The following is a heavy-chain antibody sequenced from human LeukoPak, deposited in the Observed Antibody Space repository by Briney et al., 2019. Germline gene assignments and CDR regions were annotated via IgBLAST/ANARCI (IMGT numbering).Heavy chain of an antibody. V-gene: IGHV3-11*01. Sequence: PGGSLRLSCAASGFIFSDYYMSWIRQAPGKGLEWVSYISSGGSSIYYADSVKGRFTISRDNAKNSLYLQMNSLRAEDTAVYYCAKTRSWYYFDYWGQGTLVTVSS. CDR1: GFIFSDYY. J-gene: IGHJ4*02. CDR2: ISSGGSSI. D-gene: IGHD6-13*01. CDR3: AKTRSWYYFDY.